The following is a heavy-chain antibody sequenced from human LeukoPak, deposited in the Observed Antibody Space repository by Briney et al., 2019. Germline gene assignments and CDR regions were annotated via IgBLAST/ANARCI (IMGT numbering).Heavy chain of an antibody. Sequence: SETLSLTCVVSGFSSSTSYYWGWIRQPPGKVLEWIGVVFHTGITYYNTSLQSRVTISIDTSKRHFSLQLTSVTAADTAVYFCARFAIVRDLATYSWIDPWGQGTLVTVPS. CDR2: VFHTGIT. CDR3: ARFAIVRDLATYSWIDP. V-gene: IGHV4-38-2*01. J-gene: IGHJ5*02. CDR1: GFSSSTSYY. D-gene: IGHD3-10*01.